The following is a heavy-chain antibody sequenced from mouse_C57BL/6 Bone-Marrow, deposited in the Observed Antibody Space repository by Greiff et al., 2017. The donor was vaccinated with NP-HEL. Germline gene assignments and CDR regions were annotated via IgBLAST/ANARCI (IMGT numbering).Heavy chain of an antibody. CDR3: ARRQLRLLGYAMDY. J-gene: IGHJ4*01. CDR2: IWSGGST. CDR1: GFSLTSYG. D-gene: IGHD3-2*02. V-gene: IGHV2-2*01. Sequence: VQLQESGPGLVQPSQSLSITCTVSGFSLTSYGVHWVRQSPGKGLEWLGVIWSGGSTDYNAAFISRLSISKDNSKSQVFFKMNSLQADDTAIYYCARRQLRLLGYAMDYWGQGTSVTVSS.